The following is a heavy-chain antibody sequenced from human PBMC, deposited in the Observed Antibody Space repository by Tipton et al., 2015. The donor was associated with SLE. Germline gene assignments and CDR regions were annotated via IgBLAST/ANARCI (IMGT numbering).Heavy chain of an antibody. V-gene: IGHV3-74*01. D-gene: IGHD2-15*01. CDR3: ARDGRYCSGGSCYDY. CDR1: GFTFSSYW. CDR2: INSDGSST. J-gene: IGHJ4*02. Sequence: SLRLSCAASGFTFSSYWMHWVRQAPGKGLVWVSRINSDGSSTSYADSVKGRFTISRDNAKNTLYLQMNSLRAEDTVVYYCARDGRYCSGGSCYDYWGQGTLVTVSS.